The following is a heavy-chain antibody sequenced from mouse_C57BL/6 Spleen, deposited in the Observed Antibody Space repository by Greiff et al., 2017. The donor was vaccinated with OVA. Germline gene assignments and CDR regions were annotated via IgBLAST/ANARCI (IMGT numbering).Heavy chain of an antibody. CDR1: GYAFTNYL. V-gene: IGHV1-54*01. Sequence: QVQLQQSGAELVRPGTSVKVSCKASGYAFTNYLIEWVKQGPGQGLEWIGVINPGSGGTNYNEKFKGKATLTADKSSSTAYMQLSSLTSEDSAVYFCARVGDEAMDYWGQGTSVTVSS. CDR3: ARVGDEAMDY. J-gene: IGHJ4*01. CDR2: INPGSGGT.